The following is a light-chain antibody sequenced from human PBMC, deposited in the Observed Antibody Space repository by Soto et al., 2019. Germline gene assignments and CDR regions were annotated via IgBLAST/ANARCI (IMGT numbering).Light chain of an antibody. CDR3: QQYNNWPIT. CDR1: QSVSSN. V-gene: IGKV3-15*01. Sequence: ERVMTQSPATLSVSPGERATLACRASQSVSSNLAWYQQKPGQAPRLLIYGASTRATGIPARFSGSGSGTEITLTISSLQSEDFAVYYCQQYNNWPITFGQGTRLEIK. J-gene: IGKJ5*01. CDR2: GAS.